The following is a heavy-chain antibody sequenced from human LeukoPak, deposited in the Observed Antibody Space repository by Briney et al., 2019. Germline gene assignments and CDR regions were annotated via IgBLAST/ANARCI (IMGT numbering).Heavy chain of an antibody. CDR1: GFTFSSYW. V-gene: IGHV3-74*01. Sequence: PGGSLRLSCVASGFTFSSYWMHWVRQVPGKGLVWVSRINSDGSSTSYADSVKGRFTISRDNARNTVYLEMNSLRAEDTAVYYCVRSLDYWGQGTLVTVSS. J-gene: IGHJ4*02. CDR3: VRSLDY. CDR2: INSDGSST.